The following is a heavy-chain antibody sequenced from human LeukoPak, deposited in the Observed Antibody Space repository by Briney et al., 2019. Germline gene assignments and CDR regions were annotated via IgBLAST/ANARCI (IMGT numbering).Heavy chain of an antibody. J-gene: IGHJ4*02. Sequence: PGGSLRLSCAASGFTFSTYAMTWVRQAPGKGLEWVSTISGNGFNTYYVDSVKGRFTISRDKSKDTVYLQMNSLRVEDTAVYFCANRGAPGSGTYFFGFWGQGTLVTVSS. CDR1: GFTFSTYA. V-gene: IGHV3-23*01. CDR2: ISGNGFNT. CDR3: ANRGAPGSGTYFFGF. D-gene: IGHD3-10*01.